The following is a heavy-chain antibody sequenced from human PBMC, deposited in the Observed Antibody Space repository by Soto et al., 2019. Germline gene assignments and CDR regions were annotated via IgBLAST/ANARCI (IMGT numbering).Heavy chain of an antibody. CDR3: AGERSALPGARDAMDV. Sequence: EVRLVESGGGLVKPGRSLRVSCAASGFNFNTYSMNWVRQAPGKGLQWVSFISASGAYKYYADSVRGRFTISRDNAKKSVFLEMNSLTADDTAIYYCAGERSALPGARDAMDVWGQGTTVTVSS. D-gene: IGHD1-26*01. V-gene: IGHV3-21*02. CDR2: ISASGAYK. J-gene: IGHJ6*02. CDR1: GFNFNTYS.